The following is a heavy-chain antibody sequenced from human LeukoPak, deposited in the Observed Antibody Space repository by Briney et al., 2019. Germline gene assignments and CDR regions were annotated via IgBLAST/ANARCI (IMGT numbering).Heavy chain of an antibody. CDR2: IRYDGSSK. CDR3: AKGDDSGSYYPGIYY. Sequence: GGSLRLSCAASGVTFSTYVMHWVRQAPGKGLEWVSVIRYDGSSKYYSDSMRGGFTIVRDSSTKTLYLQMNSLRTQDTAMYYCAKGDDSGSYYPGIYYWGRGTLVTVYS. J-gene: IGHJ4*02. CDR1: GVTFSTYV. D-gene: IGHD3-10*01. V-gene: IGHV3-30*02.